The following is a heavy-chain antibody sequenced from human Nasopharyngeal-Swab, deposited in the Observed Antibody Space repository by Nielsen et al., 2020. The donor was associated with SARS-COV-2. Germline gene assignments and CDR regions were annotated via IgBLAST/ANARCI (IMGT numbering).Heavy chain of an antibody. CDR1: GYTLTELS. Sequence: ASVKVSCKVSGYTLTELSMHWVRQAPGKGLEWMGGFDPEDGKTIYAQKFQGRVTMTRDTSTSTVYMELSSLRSEDTAVYYCARLNSGSYFLDYWGQGTLVTVSS. J-gene: IGHJ4*02. CDR2: FDPEDGKT. D-gene: IGHD1-26*01. CDR3: ARLNSGSYFLDY. V-gene: IGHV1-24*01.